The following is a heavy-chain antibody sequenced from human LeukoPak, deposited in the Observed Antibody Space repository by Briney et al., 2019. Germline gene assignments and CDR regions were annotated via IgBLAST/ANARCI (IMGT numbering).Heavy chain of an antibody. J-gene: IGHJ4*02. V-gene: IGHV4-39*01. D-gene: IGHD2-2*01. CDR2: INHSGST. CDR1: GGSISSGGYY. Sequence: SETLSLTCTVSGGSISSGGYYWSWIRQPPGKGLEWIGEINHSGSTNYNPSLKSRVTISVDTSKNQFSLKLSSVTAADTAVYYCARHGVWLLSLWGQGTLVTVSS. CDR3: ARHGVWLLSL.